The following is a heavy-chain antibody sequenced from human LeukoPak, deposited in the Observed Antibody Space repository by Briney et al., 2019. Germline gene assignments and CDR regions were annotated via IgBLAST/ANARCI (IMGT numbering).Heavy chain of an antibody. CDR3: ARLFYYGSGSYYNRYNWFDA. J-gene: IGHJ5*02. V-gene: IGHV4-39*01. Sequence: TSETLSLTCTVSGGSISSSSYDWGWIRQPPGKGLEWIGSIYYSGSTYYNPSLKSRVTISVDTSKNQFSLKLSSVTAADSVVYYCARLFYYGSGSYYNRYNWFDAWGQGTLVTVSS. D-gene: IGHD3-10*01. CDR1: GGSISSSSYD. CDR2: IYYSGST.